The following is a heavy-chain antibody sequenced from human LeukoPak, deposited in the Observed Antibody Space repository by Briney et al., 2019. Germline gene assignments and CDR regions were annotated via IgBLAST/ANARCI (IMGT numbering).Heavy chain of an antibody. V-gene: IGHV4-59*01. CDR2: IYYSGST. D-gene: IGHD3-10*01. Sequence: PSETLSLTCTVSGGSISSYSWSWIRQPPGKRLEWIGYIYYSGSTNYNPSLKSRVTISVDTSKNQFSLKLSSVTAADTAMYYCAGSGSYSHYYYYYYMDVWGKGTTVTISS. CDR3: AGSGSYSHYYYYYYMDV. CDR1: GGSISSYS. J-gene: IGHJ6*03.